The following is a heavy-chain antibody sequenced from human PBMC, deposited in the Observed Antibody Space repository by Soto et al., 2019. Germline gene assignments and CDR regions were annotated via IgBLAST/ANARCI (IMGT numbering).Heavy chain of an antibody. CDR1: VYTFTSYD. V-gene: IGHV1-8*01. CDR2: MNPNSGNT. CDR3: ARQSYDSSGYLADY. D-gene: IGHD3-22*01. Sequence: GXSVKVSCKASVYTFTSYDINWVRQATGQGLEWMGWMNPNSGNTGYAQKFQGRVTMTRNTSISTAYMELSSLRSEDTAVYYCARQSYDSSGYLADYWGQGTLVTVSS. J-gene: IGHJ4*02.